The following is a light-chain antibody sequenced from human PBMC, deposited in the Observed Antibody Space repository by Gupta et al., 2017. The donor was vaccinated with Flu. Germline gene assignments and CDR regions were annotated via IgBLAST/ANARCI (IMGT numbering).Light chain of an antibody. CDR1: QISDSW. CDR2: KAS. J-gene: IGKJ1*01. V-gene: IGKV1-5*03. CDR3: QQYRSYPWT. Sequence: IQMTQSPHTLSASVGDRVTITCRASQISDSWLAWYQQKPGKAPKLLIYKASNLESGVPSRFSGSGSGTEFTLTISSLQPDDFATYYCQQYRSYPWTFGQGTTVEIQ.